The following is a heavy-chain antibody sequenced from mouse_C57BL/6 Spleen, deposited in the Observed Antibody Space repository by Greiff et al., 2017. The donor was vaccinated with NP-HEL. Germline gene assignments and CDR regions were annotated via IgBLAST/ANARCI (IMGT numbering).Heavy chain of an antibody. CDR3: TWSNYGYYAMDY. V-gene: IGHV1-15*01. D-gene: IGHD2-5*01. J-gene: IGHJ4*01. CDR2: IDPETGGT. CDR1: GYTFTDYE. Sequence: VQLQQSGAELVRPGASVTLSCKASGYTFTDYEMHWVKQTPVHGLEWIGAIDPETGGTAYNQKFKGKAILTADKSSSTAYMELRSLTSEDSAVYYCTWSNYGYYAMDYWGQGTSVTVSS.